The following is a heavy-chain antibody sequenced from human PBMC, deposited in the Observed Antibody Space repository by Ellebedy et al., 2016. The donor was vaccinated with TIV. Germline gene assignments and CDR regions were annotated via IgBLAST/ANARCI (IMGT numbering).Heavy chain of an antibody. CDR1: GASISSYY. CDR2: ISNSGST. V-gene: IGHV4-59*08. CDR3: ARVKMVLHAFDI. Sequence: PSETLSLTCTVSGASISSYYWSWIRQPPGKGLEWIGYISNSGSTDYNPSLKSRVTISEDTSKNQFSLKPKSVTAADTAVYYRARVKMVLHAFDIWGQGTMVTVSS. D-gene: IGHD3-10*01. J-gene: IGHJ3*02.